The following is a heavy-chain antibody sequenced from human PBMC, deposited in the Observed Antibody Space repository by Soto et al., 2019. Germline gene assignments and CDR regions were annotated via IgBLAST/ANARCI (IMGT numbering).Heavy chain of an antibody. CDR2: ISGVGSST. V-gene: IGHV3-74*01. CDR3: AVLIPPQAY. J-gene: IGHJ4*02. D-gene: IGHD2-2*02. Sequence: GGSLRLSCAASGLTASGLTFSNYWMHWVRQAPGKGLVWVSRISGVGSSTDYADSVKGRFTISRDNAKNTPYLQMSSLRAEDTAVYYCAVLIPPQAYWSQGTLVTVSS. CDR1: GLTASGLTFSNYW.